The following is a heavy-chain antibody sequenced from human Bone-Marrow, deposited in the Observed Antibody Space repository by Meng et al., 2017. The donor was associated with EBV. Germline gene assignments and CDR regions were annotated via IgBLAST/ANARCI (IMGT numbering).Heavy chain of an antibody. Sequence: QVQLVQSGAAVKTPXASVKVXCKASGGTFSSNVISWGRQAPGQGLEWMGGIIPILATANYAQKFQGRVTITVDDLTTTTYMELNSLTSEDTAVFYCAIGGLGASIGEEFDGWGQGTLVTVSS. CDR2: IIPILATA. D-gene: IGHD3-10*01. CDR3: AIGGLGASIGEEFDG. J-gene: IGHJ4*02. CDR1: GGTFSSNV. V-gene: IGHV1-69*01.